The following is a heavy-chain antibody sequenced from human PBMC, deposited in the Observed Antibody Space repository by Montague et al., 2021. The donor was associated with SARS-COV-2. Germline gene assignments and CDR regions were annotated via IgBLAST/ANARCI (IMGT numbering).Heavy chain of an antibody. CDR3: AKDPFYDFWSGYYFDY. CDR1: GFTVSSYA. J-gene: IGHJ4*02. D-gene: IGHD3-3*01. V-gene: IGHV3-23*03. CDR2: IYSGVSST. Sequence: SLRLSCAASGFTVSSYALTWVRQAPGKGLEWVSVIYSGVSSTYYSDSXXVRFTISRDNSKNTLCLQMNSLRAEDTAVYYCAKDPFYDFWSGYYFDYWGQGTLVTVSS.